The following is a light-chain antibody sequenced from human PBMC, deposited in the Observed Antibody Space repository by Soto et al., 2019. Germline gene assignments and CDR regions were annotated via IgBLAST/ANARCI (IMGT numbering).Light chain of an antibody. CDR3: QSYDSRLSAHV. CDR1: SSNIGAGYD. Sequence: QSVLTQPPSVSGAPGQRVTISCTGSSSNIGAGYDVHWYLQIPGTAPKILIYGNSNRPSGVPDRFSGSKSGTSASLAITGLQAEDEADYYCQSYDSRLSAHVLGTGTKVNGL. CDR2: GNS. V-gene: IGLV1-40*01. J-gene: IGLJ1*01.